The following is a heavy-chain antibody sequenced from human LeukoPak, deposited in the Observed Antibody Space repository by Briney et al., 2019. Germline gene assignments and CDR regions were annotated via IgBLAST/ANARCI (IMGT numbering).Heavy chain of an antibody. CDR2: ISGSGGNT. V-gene: IGHV3-23*01. Sequence: GGSLRLSCAASGFNLSSYAMNWVRQAPGKGLEWVSAISGSGGNTYFADSVKGRFSISRDISKNTLSLLMNSLRAGDTAVYYCAKARGSTASLSIDSWGQGTLVTVSS. CDR1: GFNLSSYA. CDR3: AKARGSTASLSIDS. D-gene: IGHD2-15*01. J-gene: IGHJ4*02.